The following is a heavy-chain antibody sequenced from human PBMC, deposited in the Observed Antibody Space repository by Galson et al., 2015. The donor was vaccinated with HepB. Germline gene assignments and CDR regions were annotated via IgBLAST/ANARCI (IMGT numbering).Heavy chain of an antibody. CDR2: ISSAGDIQ. CDR1: GFTFNTYT. CDR3: AREERRGANYYLDS. Sequence: SLRLSCAASGFTFNTYTMQWVRQAPGKGLEWVAAISSAGDIQFHADSVKGRFTISRDNSKNTLFLQMKNLRPDDTAVYYCAREERRGANYYLDSWGQGTLVTVSS. J-gene: IGHJ5*02. D-gene: IGHD4/OR15-4a*01. V-gene: IGHV3-30*14.